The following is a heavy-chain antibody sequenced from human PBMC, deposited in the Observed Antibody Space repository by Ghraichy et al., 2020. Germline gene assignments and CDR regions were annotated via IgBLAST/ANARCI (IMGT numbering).Heavy chain of an antibody. D-gene: IGHD2-2*01. CDR3: ARLHSSYCSRTSCYPPYSFDY. CDR1: GFTVSSKY. J-gene: IGHJ4*02. Sequence: GGSLRLSCAASGFTVSSKYMSWVRQAPGKGLEWVSIIYGGGSTYYADSVKGRFTISRDNSKNTLYLQMNSLRAEDTAVYFCARLHSSYCSRTSCYPPYSFDYWGQGTLVTVSS. V-gene: IGHV3-53*01. CDR2: IYGGGST.